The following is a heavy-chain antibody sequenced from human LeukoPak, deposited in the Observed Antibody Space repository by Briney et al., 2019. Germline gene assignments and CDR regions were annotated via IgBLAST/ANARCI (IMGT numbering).Heavy chain of an antibody. V-gene: IGHV4-38-2*01. CDR3: ARLRYYYDSRGYSYRASFDY. Sequence: SETLSLTCSVSDYSISSGYYWGWIRQPPVKGLEWSGSIYHSGSTYYNPSLKSRVTISVDTSKNQFSLKLSSVTAAATAVHYCARLRYYYDSRGYSYRASFDYWGQGTLVTVSS. CDR2: IYHSGST. CDR1: DYSISSGYY. J-gene: IGHJ4*02. D-gene: IGHD3-22*01.